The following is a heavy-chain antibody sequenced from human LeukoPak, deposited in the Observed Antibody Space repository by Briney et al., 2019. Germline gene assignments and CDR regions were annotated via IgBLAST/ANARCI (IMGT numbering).Heavy chain of an antibody. CDR3: TKGYCSSSSCYTTFDY. V-gene: IGHV3-9*01. Sequence: GGSLRLSCAASGFTLDDYAMHWVRQAPGKGLEWVSGISWNSGSIGYADSVKGRFTISRDNAKNSLYLQMNSLRAEDTALYYCTKGYCSSSSCYTTFDYWGQGTLVTVSS. J-gene: IGHJ4*02. D-gene: IGHD2-2*02. CDR1: GFTLDDYA. CDR2: ISWNSGSI.